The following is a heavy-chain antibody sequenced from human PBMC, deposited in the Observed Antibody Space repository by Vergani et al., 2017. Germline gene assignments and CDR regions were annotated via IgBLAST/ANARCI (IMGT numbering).Heavy chain of an antibody. CDR2: INPNSGGT. V-gene: IGHV1-2*02. D-gene: IGHD6-6*01. CDR1: GYTFTGYY. CDR3: AREGGSGIAARNXFDP. J-gene: IGHJ5*02. Sequence: QVQLVQSGAEVKKTGASVKVSCKASGYTFTGYYMHWVRQAPGQGLEWMGWINPNSGGTNYAQKFQGRVTMTRDTSISTAYMELSRLRSDDTAVYYGAREGGSGIAARNXFDPWGQGTLVTVSS.